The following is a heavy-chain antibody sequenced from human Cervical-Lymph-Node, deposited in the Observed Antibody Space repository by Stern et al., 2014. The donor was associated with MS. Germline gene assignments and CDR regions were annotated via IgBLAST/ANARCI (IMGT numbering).Heavy chain of an antibody. CDR1: GGTFSSYA. J-gene: IGHJ6*02. Sequence: VQLVESGAEVKKPGSSVKVSCKASGGTFSSYAISWVRQAPGQGLEWMGGIFPIFGPPYYAQKFQGRVTITADEVTNTAYMELSSLRSEDTAVYYCARDWYYDILTGFRTPFGMDVWGQGTTVTVSS. V-gene: IGHV1-69*01. CDR3: ARDWYYDILTGFRTPFGMDV. CDR2: IFPIFGPP. D-gene: IGHD3-9*01.